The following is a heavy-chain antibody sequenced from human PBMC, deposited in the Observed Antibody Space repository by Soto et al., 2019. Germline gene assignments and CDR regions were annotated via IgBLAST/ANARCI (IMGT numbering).Heavy chain of an antibody. J-gene: IGHJ4*02. V-gene: IGHV3-7*01. CDR1: GFTFSMSW. CDR3: ETPNYYTIDY. Sequence: GGSLRLSCAASGFTFSMSWMTWIRQAPGKGLEWVAQIKPDGSDTLYVDSMKGRCTIYRDNSKNSLYLQMASVRAEDTALYYCETPNYYTIDYWGQGTLVTVSS. CDR2: IKPDGSDT. D-gene: IGHD3-22*01.